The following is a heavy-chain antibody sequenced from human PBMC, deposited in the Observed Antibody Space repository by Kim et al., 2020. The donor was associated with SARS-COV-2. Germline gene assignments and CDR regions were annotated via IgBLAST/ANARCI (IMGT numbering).Heavy chain of an antibody. CDR3: AREGS. Sequence: IYSDGSTYYADSVKGRFTIARDNSKNTLYLQMNSRRAEDTAVYYGAREGSWGQGTLVTVSS. V-gene: IGHV3-66*01. CDR2: IYSDGST. J-gene: IGHJ4*02.